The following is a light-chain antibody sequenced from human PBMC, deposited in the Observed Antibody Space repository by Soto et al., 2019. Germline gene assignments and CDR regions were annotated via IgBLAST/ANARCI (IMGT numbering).Light chain of an antibody. Sequence: DSLITQTPLSSPVTLGQAASISCSSSQSLVHNDGNTYLSWFQQRPGQPPRLLIYKVSDRFSGVPDRFSGSGAGTDFTLTISRVEAEDVGVYYCMQATQSTWTFGQGTKVDI. J-gene: IGKJ1*01. CDR2: KVS. CDR1: QSLVHNDGNTY. CDR3: MQATQSTWT. V-gene: IGKV2-24*01.